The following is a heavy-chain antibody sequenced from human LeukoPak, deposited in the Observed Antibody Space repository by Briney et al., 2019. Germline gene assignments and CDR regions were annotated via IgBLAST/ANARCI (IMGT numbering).Heavy chain of an antibody. CDR2: INHSGST. CDR1: GGSFSGYY. Sequence: SETLSLTCAVYGGSFSGYYWSWIRQPPGKGLEWIGEINHSGSTNYNPSLKSRVTISVDTSKNQFSLKLSSVTAADTAVYYCARLPRGNFAYWGQGTLVTVSS. V-gene: IGHV4-34*01. CDR3: ARLPRGNFAY. J-gene: IGHJ4*02.